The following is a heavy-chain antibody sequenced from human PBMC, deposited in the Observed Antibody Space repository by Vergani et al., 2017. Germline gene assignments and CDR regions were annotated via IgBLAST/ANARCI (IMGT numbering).Heavy chain of an antibody. V-gene: IGHV4-39*07. CDR3: ARVIVVVPAAIPFCFDP. J-gene: IGHJ5*02. Sequence: QLQLQESGPGLVKPSETLSLTCTVSGGSISSSSYYWGWIRQPPGKGLEWIGEINHSGSTNYNPSLKSRVTISVDTSKNQFSLKLSSVTAADTAVYYCARVIVVVPAAIPFCFDPWGQGTLVTVSS. CDR1: GGSISSSSYY. D-gene: IGHD2-2*02. CDR2: INHSGST.